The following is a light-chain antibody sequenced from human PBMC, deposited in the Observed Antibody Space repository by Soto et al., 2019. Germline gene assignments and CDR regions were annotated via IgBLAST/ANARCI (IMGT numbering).Light chain of an antibody. Sequence: EIVLTQSPGTLSLSPGERATLSCGASQSVSGSYLAWYQQKPGQAPRLLIYDASSRATGIPDRFSGSGSGTDFTLTISRLEPEDFATYYCLQDYSFPWTFGQGTKVEIK. CDR3: LQDYSFPWT. J-gene: IGKJ1*01. CDR1: QSVSGSY. CDR2: DAS. V-gene: IGKV3-20*01.